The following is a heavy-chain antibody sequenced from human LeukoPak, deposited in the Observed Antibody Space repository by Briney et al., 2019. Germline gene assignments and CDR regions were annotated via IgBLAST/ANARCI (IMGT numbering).Heavy chain of an antibody. CDR3: ARAGDSPLYYYYYMDV. Sequence: GGSLRLSCAASGFTFSSYEMNWVRQAPGKGLEWVSYISSSGSTIYYADSVKGRFTISRDNAKNSLYLQMNSLRTEDTAVYYCARAGDSPLYYYYYMDVWGKGTTVTISS. D-gene: IGHD7-27*01. V-gene: IGHV3-48*03. J-gene: IGHJ6*03. CDR2: ISSSGSTI. CDR1: GFTFSSYE.